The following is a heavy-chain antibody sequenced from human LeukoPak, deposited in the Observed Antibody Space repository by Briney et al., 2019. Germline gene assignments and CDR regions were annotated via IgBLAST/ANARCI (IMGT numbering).Heavy chain of an antibody. V-gene: IGHV1-2*02. D-gene: IGHD3-22*01. CDR2: INPNSGGT. Sequence: ASVKVSCKASGYTFTGYYMHWVRQAPGQGLEWMGWINPNSGGTNYAQKFQGRVTMTRDTSISTAYMELSRLRSDDTAVYYCARASSSGSQPYYFDYWGQGTLVTVSS. CDR1: GYTFTGYY. CDR3: ARASSSGSQPYYFDY. J-gene: IGHJ4*02.